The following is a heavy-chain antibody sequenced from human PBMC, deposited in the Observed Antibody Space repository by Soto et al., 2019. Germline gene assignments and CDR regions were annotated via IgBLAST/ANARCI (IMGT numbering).Heavy chain of an antibody. CDR2: IYHSGSA. D-gene: IGHD7-27*01. CDR3: ARDANWGYVWIDP. CDR1: GGSISSGDYY. J-gene: IGHJ5*02. Sequence: PSETLSLTCTVSGGSISSGDYYWTWIRHLPGKGLEWIGYIYHSGSAYYNPSLKSRLTMSVDTSKNQFSLKLTSVTAADTAVYYCARDANWGYVWIDPWGPGTLVTVSS. V-gene: IGHV4-31*03.